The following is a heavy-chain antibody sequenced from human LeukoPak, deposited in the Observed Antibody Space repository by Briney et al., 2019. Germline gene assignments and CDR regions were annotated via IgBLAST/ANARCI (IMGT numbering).Heavy chain of an antibody. CDR2: INHSGST. D-gene: IGHD3-10*01. V-gene: IGHV4-34*01. Sequence: PSETLSLTCAVYGGSFSGYYWSWIRQPPGKGLEWIGEINHSGSTNYNPSLKSRVTISVDTSKNQFSLKLSSVTAADTAVYYCARKRITMVRGVIRNYYMDVWGKGTTVTISS. J-gene: IGHJ6*03. CDR3: ARKRITMVRGVIRNYYMDV. CDR1: GGSFSGYY.